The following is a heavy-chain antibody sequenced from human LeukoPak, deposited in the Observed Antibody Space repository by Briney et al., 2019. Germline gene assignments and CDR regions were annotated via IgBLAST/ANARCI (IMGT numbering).Heavy chain of an antibody. J-gene: IGHJ4*02. Sequence: ASVKVSCKASGYTFTGYYMHWVRQAPGQGREWMGWINPNSGGTNYAQKFQGSVTMTRDTSISTAYMELSRLRSDDTAVYYCARSEVVPAATFGYWGQGTLVTVSS. D-gene: IGHD2-2*01. V-gene: IGHV1-2*02. CDR1: GYTFTGYY. CDR3: ARSEVVPAATFGY. CDR2: INPNSGGT.